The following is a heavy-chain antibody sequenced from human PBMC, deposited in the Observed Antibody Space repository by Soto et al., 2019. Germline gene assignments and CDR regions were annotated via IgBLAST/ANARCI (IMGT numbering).Heavy chain of an antibody. V-gene: IGHV3-33*01. D-gene: IGHD4-17*01. CDR3: ARAGGTTVTGLWHFYS. CDR2: IWYDGTQK. Sequence: QVQLEESGGGVAQPGRSLRLSCEASGFTFNTYSMHWVRQPPGKGLEWLAAIWYDGTQKYYADSVKGRFIISRDNSKKTLYLEMNSLSAEDTAVYYCARAGGTTVTGLWHFYSWGQGTLVTVSS. CDR1: GFTFNTYS. J-gene: IGHJ4*02.